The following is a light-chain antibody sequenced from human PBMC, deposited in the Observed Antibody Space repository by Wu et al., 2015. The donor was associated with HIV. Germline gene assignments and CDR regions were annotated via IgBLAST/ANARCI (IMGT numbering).Light chain of an antibody. CDR2: KTF. CDR1: QSISNW. CDR3: QQYSNPPGT. J-gene: IGKJ1*01. Sequence: DIQMTQSPSTLSASVGDRVTITCRASQSISNWLAWYQQKPGKAPNLLIYKTFNLESGVPSRFSGSGSGTEFTLTISSLQPDDFATYICQQYSNPPGTFGQGTKVEIE. V-gene: IGKV1-5*03.